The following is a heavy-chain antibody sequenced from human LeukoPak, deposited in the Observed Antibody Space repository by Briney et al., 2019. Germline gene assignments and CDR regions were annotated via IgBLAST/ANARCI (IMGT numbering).Heavy chain of an antibody. D-gene: IGHD3-3*01. J-gene: IGHJ4*02. CDR2: ISSSGSTI. Sequence: GGSLRLSCAASGFTFSSYEMNWVRQAPGNGLEWGSYISSSGSTIYYADSVKGRFTISRDNAKNSLYLQMNSLSAEDTAVYYCARDSSSEHYDFWSGYSYFDYWGQGTLVTVSS. CDR1: GFTFSSYE. CDR3: ARDSSSEHYDFWSGYSYFDY. V-gene: IGHV3-48*03.